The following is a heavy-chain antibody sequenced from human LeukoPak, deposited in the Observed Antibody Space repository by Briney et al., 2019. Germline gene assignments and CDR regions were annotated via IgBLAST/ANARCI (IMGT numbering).Heavy chain of an antibody. V-gene: IGHV1-2*02. CDR3: ARVHSSYDSSGYYVP. Sequence: ASVTVSCKASGYTFTGYYMHWVRQAPGQGLEWMGWINPNSGGTNYAQKFQGRVTMTRDTSISTAYMELSRLRSDDTAVYYCARVHSSYDSSGYYVPWGQGTLVTVSS. J-gene: IGHJ5*02. D-gene: IGHD3-22*01. CDR2: INPNSGGT. CDR1: GYTFTGYY.